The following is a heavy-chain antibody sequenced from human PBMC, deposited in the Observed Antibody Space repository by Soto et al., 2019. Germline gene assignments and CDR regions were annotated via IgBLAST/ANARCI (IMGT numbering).Heavy chain of an antibody. CDR1: GFTFSSYS. CDR3: ARRRGKCSGGSCYSYYFDY. J-gene: IGHJ4*02. D-gene: IGHD2-15*01. Sequence: GGSLRLSCAASGFTFSSYSMNWVRQAPGKGLEWVSSISSSSSYIYYADSVKGRFTISRDNAKNSLYLQMNSLRAEDTAVYYCARRRGKCSGGSCYSYYFDYWGQGTLVTVSS. CDR2: ISSSSSYI. V-gene: IGHV3-21*01.